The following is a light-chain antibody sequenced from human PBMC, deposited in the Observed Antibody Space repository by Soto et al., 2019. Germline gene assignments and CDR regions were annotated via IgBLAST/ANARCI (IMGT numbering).Light chain of an antibody. Sequence: DIQLTQSPPSLSASVGDRVTISCQASQDSSTYVNWYQQKLGGAPKLLVYDASNVETGVPSRFSGSGSGTDFTFTISSLQPEDVATYFCQQYDSLPLTFGGGPGWSSN. V-gene: IGKV1-33*01. J-gene: IGKJ4*01. CDR3: QQYDSLPLT. CDR2: DAS. CDR1: QDSSTY.